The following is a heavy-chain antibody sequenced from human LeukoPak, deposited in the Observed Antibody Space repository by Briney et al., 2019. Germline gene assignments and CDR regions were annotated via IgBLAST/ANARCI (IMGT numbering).Heavy chain of an antibody. D-gene: IGHD1-26*01. CDR1: GDSVSSNSDA. Sequence: PSQTLSLTCAISGDSVSSNSDAWNWIRQSPSRGLEWLGRTYYKSKWYNDYAVSVKSRITINPDTSKNQFSLQLNSVTPEDAAVYYCAGSVGATDAFDIWGQGTMVTVSS. CDR3: AGSVGATDAFDI. CDR2: TYYKSKWYN. J-gene: IGHJ3*02. V-gene: IGHV6-1*01.